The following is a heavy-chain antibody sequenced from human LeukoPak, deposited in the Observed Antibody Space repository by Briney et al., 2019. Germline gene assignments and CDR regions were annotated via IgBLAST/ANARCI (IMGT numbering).Heavy chain of an antibody. V-gene: IGHV3-7*01. D-gene: IGHD3-22*01. CDR1: GFTFSSYW. CDR3: ARWAGNYYGSSGYPRPFEY. CDR2: IKQDGSEK. Sequence: GGSLRLSCAASGFTFSSYWMSWVRQAPGKGLEWVANIKQDGSEKYYVDPVKGRFTISRDNAKNSLYLQMNSLRAEDTAVYYCARWAGNYYGSSGYPRPFEYWGQGTLVTVSS. J-gene: IGHJ4*02.